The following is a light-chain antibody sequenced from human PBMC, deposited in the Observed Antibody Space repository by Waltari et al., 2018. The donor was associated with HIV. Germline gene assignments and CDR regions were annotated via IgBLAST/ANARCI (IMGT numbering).Light chain of an antibody. CDR3: YSAADNIGV. CDR1: VVAKKY. J-gene: IGLJ3*02. V-gene: IGLV3-27*01. CDR2: KDS. Sequence: SYELTQPSSVSVSPGQTARITCTGDVVAKKYARWFQQKPGPAPVLVIYKDSARPSGIPERFAGSSSGTTVTLTISGAQVEDEADYYCYSAADNIGVFGGGTKLTVL.